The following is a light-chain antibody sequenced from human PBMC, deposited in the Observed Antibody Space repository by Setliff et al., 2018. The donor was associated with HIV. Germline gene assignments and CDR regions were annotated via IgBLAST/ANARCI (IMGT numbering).Light chain of an antibody. V-gene: IGLV1-44*01. CDR1: SSNIGSNT. J-gene: IGLJ1*01. CDR3: XAXXDXLXALYV. Sequence: QSALTQPXXASGXPGQRVTISCSGSSSNIGSNTVNWYQQLPGTAPKLXXXXNNQRPSGVPDRFSGSKSGTSASLAISGLQSXXXADYYFXAXXDXLXALYVFG. CDR2: XNN.